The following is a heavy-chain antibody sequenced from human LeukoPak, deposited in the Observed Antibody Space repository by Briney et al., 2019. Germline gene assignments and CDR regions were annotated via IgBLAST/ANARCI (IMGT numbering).Heavy chain of an antibody. V-gene: IGHV3-33*01. Sequence: GGSLRLSCAASGFTFSNYGLHWVRQAPGKGLEWVAVIWPDGSDKYYGDSVKGRFTVSRDNSKNTLYLQMNSLRAEDTAVYYCATEAGTQQLGQLDCWGRGTQVTVSS. J-gene: IGHJ4*02. CDR3: ATEAGTQQLGQLDC. CDR1: GFTFSNYG. CDR2: IWPDGSDK. D-gene: IGHD6-13*01.